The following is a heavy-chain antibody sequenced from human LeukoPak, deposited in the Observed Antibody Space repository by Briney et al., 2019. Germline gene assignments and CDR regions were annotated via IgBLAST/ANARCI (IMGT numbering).Heavy chain of an antibody. CDR1: GFTFSSYS. CDR2: IKQDGSEK. CDR3: ARDRSGYDLFDY. Sequence: GGSLRLSCAASGFTFSSYSMNWVRQAPGKGLEWVANIKQDGSEKYYVDSVKGRFTISRDNAKNSLYLQMNSLRAEDTAVYYCARDRSGYDLFDYWGQGTLVTVSS. D-gene: IGHD5-12*01. V-gene: IGHV3-7*01. J-gene: IGHJ4*02.